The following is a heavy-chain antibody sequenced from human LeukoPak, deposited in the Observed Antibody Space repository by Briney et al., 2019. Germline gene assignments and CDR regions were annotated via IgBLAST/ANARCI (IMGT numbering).Heavy chain of an antibody. V-gene: IGHV3-7*01. CDR2: IKQDGSEK. D-gene: IGHD6-6*01. CDR1: GFTFSSYW. CDR3: ASEYSSSSKGDY. Sequence: GGSLRLSCAASGFTFSSYWMSWVRQAPGKGLGWVANIKQDGSEKYYVDSVKGRFTISRDNAKNSLYLQMNSLRAEDTAVYYCASEYSSSSKGDYWGQGTLVTVSS. J-gene: IGHJ4*02.